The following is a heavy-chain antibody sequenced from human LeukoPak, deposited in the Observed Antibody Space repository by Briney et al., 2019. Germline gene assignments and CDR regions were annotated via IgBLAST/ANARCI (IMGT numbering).Heavy chain of an antibody. D-gene: IGHD3-10*01. Sequence: ASVKVSCKASGGTFISYDISWVRQAPGQGLEWMGGIIPIFGTANYAQKFQGRVTITADKSTSTAYMELSSLRSEDTAVYYCARDRWGYGSGSYVVRYYYMDVWGKGTTVTVSS. CDR1: GGTFISYD. J-gene: IGHJ6*03. V-gene: IGHV1-69*06. CDR2: IIPIFGTA. CDR3: ARDRWGYGSGSYVVRYYYMDV.